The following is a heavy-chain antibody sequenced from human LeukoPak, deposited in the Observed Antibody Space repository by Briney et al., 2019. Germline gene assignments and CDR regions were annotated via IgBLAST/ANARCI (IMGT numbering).Heavy chain of an antibody. D-gene: IGHD5-24*01. CDR3: ASGPDGYNSFDY. CDR2: IYYSGST. Sequence: SETLSLTCTVSGGSISSYYWSWIRQPPGKGLEWIGYIYYSGSTNYNPSLKSRVTISVDTSKNQFSLKLSSVTAADTAVHYCASGPDGYNSFDYWGQGTLVTVSS. J-gene: IGHJ4*02. V-gene: IGHV4-59*08. CDR1: GGSISSYY.